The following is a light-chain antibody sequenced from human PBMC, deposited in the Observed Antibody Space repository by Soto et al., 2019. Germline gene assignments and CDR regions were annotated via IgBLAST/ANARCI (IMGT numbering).Light chain of an antibody. V-gene: IGKV3-20*01. J-gene: IGKJ1*01. CDR3: QQYGSSPWT. CDR1: QSVSSSY. Sequence: IVFTQAPGTLSLSPGERATLSCRASQSVSSSYLAWYQQKPGQAPRLLIYGASSRATGIPDRFSGSGSGTDFTLTISRLEPEDFAVYYCQQYGSSPWTFGQGT. CDR2: GAS.